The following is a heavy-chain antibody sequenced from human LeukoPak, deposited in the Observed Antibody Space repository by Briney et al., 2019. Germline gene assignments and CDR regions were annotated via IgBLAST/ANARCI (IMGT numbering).Heavy chain of an antibody. J-gene: IGHJ5*02. D-gene: IGHD3-22*01. CDR2: IYYSGST. CDR1: GGSISSYY. Sequence: SGTLSLTCTVSGGSISSYYWSWIRQPPGKGLEWIGYIYYSGSTNYNPSLKSRVTISVDTSKNQFSLKLSSVTAADTAVYYCARVTTYYYDSSGPNWFDPWGQGTLVTVSS. CDR3: ARVTTYYYDSSGPNWFDP. V-gene: IGHV4-59*01.